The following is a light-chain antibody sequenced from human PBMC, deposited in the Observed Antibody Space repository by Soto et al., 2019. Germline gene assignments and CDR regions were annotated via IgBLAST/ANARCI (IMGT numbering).Light chain of an antibody. CDR2: EGS. CDR1: SSDVGSYNL. CDR3: CSYAGSSTVV. J-gene: IGLJ2*01. V-gene: IGLV2-23*01. Sequence: QSVLTQPASVSGSPGQSITISCTGTSSDVGSYNLVSWYQQHPGKAPKLMIYEGSKRRSGVSNRFSGSKSGNTASLTISGLQAEDEDDYYCCSYAGSSTVVFGGGTKVTVL.